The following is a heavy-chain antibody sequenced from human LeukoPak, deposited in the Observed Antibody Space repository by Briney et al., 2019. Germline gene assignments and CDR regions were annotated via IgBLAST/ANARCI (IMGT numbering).Heavy chain of an antibody. V-gene: IGHV4-59*01. CDR1: GGSISSYY. D-gene: IGHD3-10*01. Sequence: SETLSLTCTVSGGSISSYYWSWIRQPPGKGLEWIGYIYYSGSTNYNPSLKSRVTISADTSKNQFSLKLSSVTAADTAVYYCARGTYGSGNYYADYWGQGTLVTVSS. CDR3: ARGTYGSGNYYADY. J-gene: IGHJ4*02. CDR2: IYYSGST.